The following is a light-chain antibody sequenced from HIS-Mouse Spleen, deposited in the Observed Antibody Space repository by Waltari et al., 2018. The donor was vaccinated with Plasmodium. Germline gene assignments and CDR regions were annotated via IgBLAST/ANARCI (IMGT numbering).Light chain of an antibody. CDR1: QSVSSSY. J-gene: IGKJ4*01. CDR3: QQYGSSPQIT. CDR2: GAS. Sequence: EIVLTQSPGTLSLSPGERATLSCRASQSVSSSYLARYQQKPGQAPRLLIYGASSRATGIPDRLSGSGSGTDFTLTISRLEPEDFAVYYCQQYGSSPQITFGGGTKVEIK. V-gene: IGKV3-20*01.